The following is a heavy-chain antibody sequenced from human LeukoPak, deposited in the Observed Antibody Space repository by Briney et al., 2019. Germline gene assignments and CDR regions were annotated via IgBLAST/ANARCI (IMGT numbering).Heavy chain of an antibody. V-gene: IGHV4-61*02. CDR2: IYTSGST. CDR1: GGSISSKSYY. J-gene: IGHJ4*02. Sequence: TLSLTCTVSGGSISSKSYYWSWIRQPAGKGLEWIGRIYTSGSTDYNPSLKSRVTISRDTSKNEFSLILSSLTAADTAVYYCATMAVAGHFDYWGQGTLVTVSS. CDR3: ATMAVAGHFDY. D-gene: IGHD6-19*01.